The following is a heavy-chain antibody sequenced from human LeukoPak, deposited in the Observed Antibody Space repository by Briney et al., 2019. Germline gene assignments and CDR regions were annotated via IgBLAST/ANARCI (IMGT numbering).Heavy chain of an antibody. J-gene: IGHJ4*02. CDR1: RGSISSYH. D-gene: IGHD5-24*01. V-gene: IGHV4-59*01. Sequence: SETLSFTCTGSRGSISSYHWNWIGQPPGQEREWIGNIYYSGSTNDNPSHNSRITITVATSKNQYYLKLSSVTAADTAEYYGARGAQGGYNYYLDYWGQGTLVTVSS. CDR3: ARGAQGGYNYYLDY. CDR2: IYYSGST.